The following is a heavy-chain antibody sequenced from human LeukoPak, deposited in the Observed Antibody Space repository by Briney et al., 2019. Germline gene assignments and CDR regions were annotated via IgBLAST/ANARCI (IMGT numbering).Heavy chain of an antibody. Sequence: GGSLRLSCAASGFTFSSYWMHLVRQAPGKGLVWVSRINSDGSSTSYADSVKGRFTISRDNAKDTLYLQMNSLRAEDTAVYYCARDQSPIAAHVDYWGQGTLVTVSS. V-gene: IGHV3-74*01. CDR2: INSDGSST. CDR3: ARDQSPIAAHVDY. D-gene: IGHD6-6*01. CDR1: GFTFSSYW. J-gene: IGHJ4*02.